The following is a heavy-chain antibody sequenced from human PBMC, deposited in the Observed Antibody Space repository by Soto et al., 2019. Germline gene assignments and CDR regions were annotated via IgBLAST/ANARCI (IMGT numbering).Heavy chain of an antibody. J-gene: IGHJ6*02. CDR1: GYTFTSYG. D-gene: IGHD2-2*02. CDR2: ISAYNGNT. V-gene: IGHV1-18*01. Sequence: QVQLVQSGAEAKKPGASVKVSCKASGYTFTSYGISWVRQAPGQGLEWMGWISAYNGNTNYAQKLQGRVTMTTDTSTSTAYMELRSLRSDDTAVYYCARDRDCSSTSCYNYYYGMDVWGQGTTVTVSS. CDR3: ARDRDCSSTSCYNYYYGMDV.